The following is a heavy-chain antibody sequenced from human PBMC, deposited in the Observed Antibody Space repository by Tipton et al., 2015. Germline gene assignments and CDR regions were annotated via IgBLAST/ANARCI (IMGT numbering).Heavy chain of an antibody. CDR3: ARDEGVTRGYYFDY. CDR1: GVSISSRGYY. V-gene: IGHV4-39*07. J-gene: IGHJ4*02. CDR2: IYSNGHT. D-gene: IGHD3-10*01. Sequence: TLSLTCSVSGVSISSRGYYWGWIRQPPGKGLEWIGTIYSNGHTFYNPSLKSRVTISVDTSKNQFSLKLSSVTAADTALYYCARDEGVTRGYYFDYWGQGTLVTVSS.